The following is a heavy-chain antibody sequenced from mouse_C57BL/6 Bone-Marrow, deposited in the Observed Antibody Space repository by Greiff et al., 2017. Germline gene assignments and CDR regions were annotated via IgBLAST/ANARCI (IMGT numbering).Heavy chain of an antibody. CDR3: ARSYDYDDYTMDY. J-gene: IGHJ4*01. V-gene: IGHV1-59*01. Sequence: QVQLKQPGAELVRPGTSVKLSCKASGYTFTSYWMHWVKQRPGQGLEWIGVIDPSDSYTNSNQKFKGKATLTVDTSSSTAYMQLSSLTSEDSAVYYCARSYDYDDYTMDYWGQGTSVTVSS. D-gene: IGHD2-4*01. CDR2: IDPSDSYT. CDR1: GYTFTSYW.